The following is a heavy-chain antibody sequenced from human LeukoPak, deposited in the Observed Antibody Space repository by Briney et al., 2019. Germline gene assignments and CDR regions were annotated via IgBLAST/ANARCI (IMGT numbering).Heavy chain of an antibody. V-gene: IGHV4-34*01. CDR1: GGSFSGYY. CDR3: ARGPYSSSWYEFDY. J-gene: IGHJ4*01. CDR2: INHSGST. D-gene: IGHD6-13*01. Sequence: SETLSLTCAVYGGSFSGYYWSWIRQPPGKGLEWIGEINHSGSTNYNPSLKSRVTISVDTSKNQFSLKLSSVTAADTAVYYCARGPYSSSWYEFDYWGRNPGHRLL.